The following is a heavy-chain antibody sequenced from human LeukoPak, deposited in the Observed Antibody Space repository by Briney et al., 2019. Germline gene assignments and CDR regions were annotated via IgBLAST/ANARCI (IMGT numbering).Heavy chain of an antibody. D-gene: IGHD3-10*01. V-gene: IGHV1-2*02. J-gene: IGHJ2*01. CDR1: GYAFTRYD. CDR3: ARGGALCFGEREHCAFDL. Sequence: ASVKVSSTGSGYAFTRYDMTLVRQAPGQGLEWMGWINPNSGGTNYAQKFQGRVTMTRDTSISTAYMELSRLRSDDTAVYYCARGGALCFGEREHCAFDLWGRGTLVTVSS. CDR2: INPNSGGT.